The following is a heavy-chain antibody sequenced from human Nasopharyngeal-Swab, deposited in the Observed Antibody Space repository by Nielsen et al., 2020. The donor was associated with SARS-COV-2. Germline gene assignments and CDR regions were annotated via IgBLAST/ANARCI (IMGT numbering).Heavy chain of an antibody. J-gene: IGHJ4*02. D-gene: IGHD5-12*01. Sequence: SETLSLTCAVYGGSFSGYYWSWIRQPPGKGLEWIGEINHSGSTNYNPSLKSRVTMSVDTSKNQFSLKVNSVTAADTAAYYCAREEIVATYYFDFWGRGTPVTVSS. CDR3: AREEIVATYYFDF. CDR2: INHSGST. V-gene: IGHV4-34*01. CDR1: GGSFSGYY.